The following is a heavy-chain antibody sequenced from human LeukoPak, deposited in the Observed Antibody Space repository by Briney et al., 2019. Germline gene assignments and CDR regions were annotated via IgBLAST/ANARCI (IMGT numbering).Heavy chain of an antibody. V-gene: IGHV4-34*01. CDR1: GGSFSGYY. Sequence: PSETLSLTCAVYGGSFSGYYWSWIRQPPGKGLEWIGEINNSGSTNYNPSLKSRVTISVDTSKNQFSLKLSSVTAADTAVYYCASQSLTYYDYVWGSYRYYDYWGQGALVTVSS. CDR2: INNSGST. J-gene: IGHJ4*02. CDR3: ASQSLTYYDYVWGSYRYYDY. D-gene: IGHD3-16*02.